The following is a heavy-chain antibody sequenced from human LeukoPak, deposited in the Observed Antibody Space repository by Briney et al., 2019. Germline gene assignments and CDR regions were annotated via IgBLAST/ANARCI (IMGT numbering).Heavy chain of an antibody. D-gene: IGHD5-18*01. CDR1: GFTFSSYG. CDR2: ISYDGSNK. J-gene: IGHJ4*02. Sequence: PGGSLRLSCAASGFTFSSYGMHWVRQAPGKGLEWVAVISYDGSNKYYADSVKGRFTISRDNSKNTLYLQMNSLRAEDTAVYYCAKGYSYHAIYYFDYWGQGTLVTVSS. CDR3: AKGYSYHAIYYFDY. V-gene: IGHV3-30*18.